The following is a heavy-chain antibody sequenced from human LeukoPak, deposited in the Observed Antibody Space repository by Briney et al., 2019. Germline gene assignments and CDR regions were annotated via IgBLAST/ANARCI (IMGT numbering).Heavy chain of an antibody. J-gene: IGHJ6*03. CDR1: GGSISSYY. Sequence: SETLSLTCTVSGGSISSYYWIWIRQPPGKGLEWIGYIYYTGSTNYNPSLKTRVTMSVDTSKNQFSLKLSSVTAADTAVYYCARDLSRGAYYMDVWGIGTTVTVSS. V-gene: IGHV4-59*01. D-gene: IGHD5-24*01. CDR3: ARDLSRGAYYMDV. CDR2: IYYTGST.